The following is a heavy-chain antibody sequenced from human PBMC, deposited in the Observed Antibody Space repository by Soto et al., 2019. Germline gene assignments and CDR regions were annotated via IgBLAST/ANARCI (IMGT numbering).Heavy chain of an antibody. Sequence: GGSLRLSCAASGFTFSSYGMHWVRQAPGKGLEWVAVIWYDGSNKYYADSVKGRFTISRDNSKNTLYLQMNSLRAEDTAVYYCARRATRFYNWFDPWGQGTLVTVSS. D-gene: IGHD3-3*01. V-gene: IGHV3-33*01. CDR1: GFTFSSYG. CDR3: ARRATRFYNWFDP. J-gene: IGHJ5*02. CDR2: IWYDGSNK.